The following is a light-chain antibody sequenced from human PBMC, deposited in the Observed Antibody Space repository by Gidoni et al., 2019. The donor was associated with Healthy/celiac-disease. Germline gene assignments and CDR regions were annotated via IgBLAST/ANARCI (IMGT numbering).Light chain of an antibody. J-gene: IGKJ1*01. V-gene: IGKV1-39*01. CDR1: QSISSY. CDR2: AAS. CDR3: QQSYSTPQT. Sequence: DIKMIQSPSSLSASVGDRVTITRRASQSISSYLHWYQRKPGKAPKLLIYAASSLQSGVPSRFSGSGSGTDFTLTISSLQPEDFATYYCQQSYSTPQTFGQGTKVEIK.